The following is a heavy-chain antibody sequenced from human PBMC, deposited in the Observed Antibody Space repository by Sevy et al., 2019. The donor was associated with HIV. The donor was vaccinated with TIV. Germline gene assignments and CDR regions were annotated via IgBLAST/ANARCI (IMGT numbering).Heavy chain of an antibody. D-gene: IGHD3-3*01. CDR1: GFTFSSYS. CDR3: ARGADDFWSGYQVDY. CDR2: ISISSSYL. J-gene: IGHJ4*02. V-gene: IGHV3-21*01. Sequence: LGGSLRLSCAASGFTFSSYSMNWVRQAPGKGLGWVSSISISSSYLYYADSVKGRFTISRDNAKNSLYLQMNSLRAEDTAVYYCARGADDFWSGYQVDYWGQGTLVTVSS.